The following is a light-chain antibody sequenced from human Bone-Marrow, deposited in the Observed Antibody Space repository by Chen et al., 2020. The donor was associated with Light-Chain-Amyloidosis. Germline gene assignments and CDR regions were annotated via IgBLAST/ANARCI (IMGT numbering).Light chain of an antibody. CDR2: EVT. Sequence: QSALTQPASVSGSPGQSITLPCTGTSSDVGSYNLVSWYQQHPGKAPKLMIYEVTKRPSGVSNRFSGSRSGNTASLTISGLQAEDEADYYCCSYARSSTVVFGGGTKLTVL. CDR3: CSYARSSTVV. J-gene: IGLJ2*01. CDR1: SSDVGSYNL. V-gene: IGLV2-23*02.